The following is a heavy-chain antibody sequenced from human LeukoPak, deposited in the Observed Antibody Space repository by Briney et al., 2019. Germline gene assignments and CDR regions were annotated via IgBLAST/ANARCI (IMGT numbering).Heavy chain of an antibody. Sequence: TGGSLRLSCAASGFTFSSYWMTWVRQAPGKGLEWVANIKHDGSEKYYVDSVKGRFTISRDNAKNSLYLQMNSLRAEDTAVYYCARTLGYCSSTNCFLTFDYWGQGTLVTVPS. CDR2: IKHDGSEK. CDR1: GFTFSSYW. CDR3: ARTLGYCSSTNCFLTFDY. V-gene: IGHV3-7*04. D-gene: IGHD2-2*01. J-gene: IGHJ4*02.